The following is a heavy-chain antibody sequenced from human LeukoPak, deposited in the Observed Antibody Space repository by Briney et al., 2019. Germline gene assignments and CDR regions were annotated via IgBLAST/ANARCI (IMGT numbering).Heavy chain of an antibody. Sequence: PGRSLRLSCAASGFTVSSNYMSWVRQAPGKGLDWISVIYSGGTTYYADSVKGRFTISRDISKNTLYLQMISLRADDTAVYYCAKTRGRYFDYWGQGTLVTVSS. J-gene: IGHJ4*02. CDR2: IYSGGTT. CDR1: GFTVSSNY. D-gene: IGHD3-10*01. V-gene: IGHV3-53*01. CDR3: AKTRGRYFDY.